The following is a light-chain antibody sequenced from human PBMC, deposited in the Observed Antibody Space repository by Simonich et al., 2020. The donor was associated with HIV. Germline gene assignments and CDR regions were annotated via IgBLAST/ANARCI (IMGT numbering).Light chain of an antibody. Sequence: NFMLTQPHSVSESPGKTVTISCTRSSGSLASNYVQRSQQRPSSAPTTVIYEDNQRPSGVPDRFSGSIDSSSNSASLTISGLKTEDEADYYCQSYDSSNQVFGGGTKLTVL. CDR3: QSYDSSNQV. CDR2: EDN. CDR1: SGSLASNY. V-gene: IGLV6-57*03. J-gene: IGLJ3*02.